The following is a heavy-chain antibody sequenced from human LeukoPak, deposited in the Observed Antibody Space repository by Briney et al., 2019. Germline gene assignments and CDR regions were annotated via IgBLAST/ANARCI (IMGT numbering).Heavy chain of an antibody. J-gene: IGHJ5*02. D-gene: IGHD6-13*01. V-gene: IGHV4-59*08. Sequence: SETLSLTCTVSGGSISSSYWSWIRQPPGKGLEWIGYIYYSGTTGYNPSLRSRVTISVDTSKNQFSLRLSSVTAADTVMYFCARHPASHASSWYPSFDPWGQGTLVTVSS. CDR3: ARHPASHASSWYPSFDP. CDR2: IYYSGTT. CDR1: GGSISSSY.